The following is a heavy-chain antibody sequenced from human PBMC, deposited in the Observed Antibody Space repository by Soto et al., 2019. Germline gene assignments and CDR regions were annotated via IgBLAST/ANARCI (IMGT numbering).Heavy chain of an antibody. CDR2: IYWDDDK. CDR3: AHREGYCIGTKCQMRAFDI. V-gene: IGHV2-5*02. Sequence: QITLKESGPALVKPTETLTLTCTFSGFSLSTSAEGVGWVRQPPGKALEWLALIYWDDDKRYSPSLKNRRTITKDTSKNQVVLEMTNLDPVDTATYYCAHREGYCIGTKCQMRAFDIWGHGTMVTVSS. J-gene: IGHJ3*02. D-gene: IGHD2-15*01. CDR1: GFSLSTSAEG.